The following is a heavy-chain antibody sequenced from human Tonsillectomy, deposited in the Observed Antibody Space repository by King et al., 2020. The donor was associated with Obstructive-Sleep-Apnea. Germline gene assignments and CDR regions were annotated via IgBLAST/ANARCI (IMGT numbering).Heavy chain of an antibody. D-gene: IGHD3-22*01. CDR2: MNPNSGNT. CDR1: GYTFTSYD. J-gene: IGHJ3*02. V-gene: IGHV1-8*01. CDR3: ARGKYYYDSSGYSDAFDI. Sequence: EQLVQSGAEVKKPGASVKVSCKASGYTFTSYDINWVRQATGQGLEWMGWMNPNSGNTGYAQKFQGRVTMTRNTSISTAYMELSSLSSEDKAVYYCARGKYYYDSSGYSDAFDIWGQGTMVTVSS.